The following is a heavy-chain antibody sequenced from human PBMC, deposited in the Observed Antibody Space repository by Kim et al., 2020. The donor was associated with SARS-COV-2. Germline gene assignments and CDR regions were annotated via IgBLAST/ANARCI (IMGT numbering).Heavy chain of an antibody. D-gene: IGHD4-17*01. CDR1: GFTFGSYG. V-gene: IGHV3-33*01. J-gene: IGHJ6*02. CDR3: VRVHVGDYGDYSGYYDGMDV. CDR2: IWYDGSNK. Sequence: GGSLRLSCAASGFTFGSYGMHWVRQAPGKGLEWVAVIWYDGSNKYYADSVKGRFTISRDNSKNTLYLQMNSLRAEDTAVYYCVRVHVGDYGDYSGYYDGMDVWGQGTTVTVSS.